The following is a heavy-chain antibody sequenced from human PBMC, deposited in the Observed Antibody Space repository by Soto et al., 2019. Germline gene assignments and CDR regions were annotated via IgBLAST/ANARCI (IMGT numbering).Heavy chain of an antibody. CDR3: ARDRGVTYYYDSSGHPLGYYYYGMDV. CDR2: IYYSGST. D-gene: IGHD3-22*01. J-gene: IGHJ6*02. CDR1: GGSISSGGYC. V-gene: IGHV4-31*03. Sequence: PSETLSLTCTVSGGSISSGGYCCSCIRQRPGKGLELIGYIYYSGSTYYNPSLKSRVTISVDTSKNQFSLKLSSVTAADTAVYYCARDRGVTYYYDSSGHPLGYYYYGMDVWGQGTTVTVSS.